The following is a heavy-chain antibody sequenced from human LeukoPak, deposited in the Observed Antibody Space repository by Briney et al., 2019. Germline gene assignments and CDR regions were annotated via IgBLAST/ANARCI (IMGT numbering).Heavy chain of an antibody. CDR1: GFTFSNYV. D-gene: IGHD3-3*02. V-gene: IGHV3-23*01. J-gene: IGHJ4*02. CDR2: ISGGAGST. Sequence: GGSLRLSCAASGFTFSNYVMSWVRQAPGKGLEWVSGISGGAGSTHYTDSVKGRFTISRDNAKNTLYLQMNSLRVEDTAVYYCARSALDYWGQGTLVTVSS. CDR3: ARSALDY.